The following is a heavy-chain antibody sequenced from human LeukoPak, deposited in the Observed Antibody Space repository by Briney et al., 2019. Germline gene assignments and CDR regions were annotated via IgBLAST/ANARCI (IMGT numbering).Heavy chain of an antibody. CDR3: ARDTAAAGTLGI. V-gene: IGHV1-2*02. CDR1: GYSFTAYY. CDR2: LNPNSGGT. D-gene: IGHD6-13*01. Sequence: ASVKVSCKTSGYSFTAYYMHWVRQAPGQGLEWMGWLNPNSGGTKYAQKFQDRVTMTSDPSISTAYMELSRLRSDDTAVYYCARDTAAAGTLGIWGQGTMVTVSS. J-gene: IGHJ3*02.